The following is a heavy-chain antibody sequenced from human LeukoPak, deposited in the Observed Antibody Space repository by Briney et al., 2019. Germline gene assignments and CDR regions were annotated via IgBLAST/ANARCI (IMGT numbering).Heavy chain of an antibody. V-gene: IGHV4-4*02. CDR2: IYHSGST. J-gene: IGHJ4*02. D-gene: IGHD3-10*01. CDR3: ARDNPSLITMVRGDLFDY. Sequence: PSGTLSLTCAVSGGSISSNNWWTWVRQPPGKGLEWIGEIYHSGSTNYNPSLQSRVTISVDKSKNQFSLNLNSVTAADTAVYYCARDNPSLITMVRGDLFDYWGQGTLVTVSS. CDR1: GGSISSNNW.